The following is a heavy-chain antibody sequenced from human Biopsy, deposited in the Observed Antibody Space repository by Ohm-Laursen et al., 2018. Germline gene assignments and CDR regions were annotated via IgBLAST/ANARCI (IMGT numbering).Heavy chain of an antibody. J-gene: IGHJ4*02. CDR3: AKDLRNNNWGVES. CDR2: ISDDGRNK. CDR1: GFTFSSYA. D-gene: IGHD7-27*01. Sequence: SLRLSCSASGFTFSSYAMSWVRQAPGKGLEWVAVISDDGRNKYYIDSVRGRFTISRDNSKNTLYLQMNNLRAEDTAVFYCAKDLRNNNWGVESWGQGTLVTVSS. V-gene: IGHV3-30*18.